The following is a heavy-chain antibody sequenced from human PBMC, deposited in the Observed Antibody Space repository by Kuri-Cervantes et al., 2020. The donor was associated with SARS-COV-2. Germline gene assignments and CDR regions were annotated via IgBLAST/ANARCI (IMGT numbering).Heavy chain of an antibody. CDR3: AGGDCSSTSCYGPFAFDI. CDR2: ISSSGSTI. V-gene: IGHV3-48*03. D-gene: IGHD2-2*01. CDR1: GFTFSSYE. Sequence: GGSLRLSCAASGFTFSSYEMNWVRQAPGKGLEWVSYISSSGSTIYYADSVKGRFTISRDNAKNSLYLQMNSLRAEDTAVYYCAGGDCSSTSCYGPFAFDIWGQGTMVTVSS. J-gene: IGHJ3*02.